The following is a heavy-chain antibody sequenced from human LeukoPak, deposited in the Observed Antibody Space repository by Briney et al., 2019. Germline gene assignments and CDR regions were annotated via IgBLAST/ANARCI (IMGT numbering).Heavy chain of an antibody. Sequence: SEPLSLTCTVSVGSISSYYWSWIRQPPGGGREGIGYIYYSESADSNPSLKGRVTISVGTPKDQFFQKLSSVTAADTAVYYCAREVPAASWGQGTLVTVSS. J-gene: IGHJ4*02. CDR2: IYYSESA. D-gene: IGHD2-2*01. CDR1: VGSISSYY. CDR3: AREVPAAS. V-gene: IGHV4-59*01.